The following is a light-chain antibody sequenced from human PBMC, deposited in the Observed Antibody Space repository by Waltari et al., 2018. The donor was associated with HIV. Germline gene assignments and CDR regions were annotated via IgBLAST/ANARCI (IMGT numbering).Light chain of an antibody. J-gene: IGLJ3*02. Sequence: QSALTQPASVSGSPGQSLTVSCPGTSSDIGTYDLVSSYQQEPGKAPKLIIHDVTARPSGVSSRVSGSKSGNTAFLTISGLQVEDESLYFCCSFSPNGASWVFGGGTKVTVL. CDR1: SSDIGTYDL. V-gene: IGLV2-23*02. CDR3: CSFSPNGASWV. CDR2: DVT.